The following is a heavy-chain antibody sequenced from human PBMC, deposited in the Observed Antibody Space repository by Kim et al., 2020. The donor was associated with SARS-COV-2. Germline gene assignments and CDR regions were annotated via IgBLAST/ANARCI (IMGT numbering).Heavy chain of an antibody. V-gene: IGHV3-23*01. J-gene: IGHJ4*02. CDR1: GFTFSSYA. CDR3: AKVRPPTISWGSYQG. D-gene: IGHD3-16*02. Sequence: GGSLRLSCAASGFTFSSYAMSWVRLAPGRGLEWVSTISGSGGSTYYADSVKGRFTVSRDNSKNTLFLQMSSLRADDTAVYYCAKVRPPTISWGSYQGWGQGTLVTVSS. CDR2: ISGSGGST.